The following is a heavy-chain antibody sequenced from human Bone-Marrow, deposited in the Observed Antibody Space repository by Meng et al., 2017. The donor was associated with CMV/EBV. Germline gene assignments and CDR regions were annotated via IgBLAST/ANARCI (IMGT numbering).Heavy chain of an antibody. Sequence: GESLKISCAASGFTFSSYAMHWVRQAPGKGLEWVSAISGSGGSTYYADSVKGRFTISRDNSKNTLYLQMNSLRAEDTAVYYCAKASCSSTSCHPYYFDYWGQGTLVTVSS. D-gene: IGHD2-2*01. J-gene: IGHJ4*02. CDR1: GFTFSSYA. CDR2: ISGSGGST. CDR3: AKASCSSTSCHPYYFDY. V-gene: IGHV3-23*01.